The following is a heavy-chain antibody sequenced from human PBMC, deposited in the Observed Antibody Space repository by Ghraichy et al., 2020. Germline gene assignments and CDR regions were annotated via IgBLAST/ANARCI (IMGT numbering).Heavy chain of an antibody. J-gene: IGHJ4*02. CDR3: ASPITIFGVVIIPGY. Sequence: GESLNISCAASGFTFSSYEMNWVRQAPGKGLEWVSYISSSGSTIYYADSVKGRFTISRDNAKNSLYLQMNSLRAEDTAVYYCASPITIFGVVIIPGYWGQGTLVTVSS. CDR2: ISSSGSTI. V-gene: IGHV3-48*03. D-gene: IGHD3-3*01. CDR1: GFTFSSYE.